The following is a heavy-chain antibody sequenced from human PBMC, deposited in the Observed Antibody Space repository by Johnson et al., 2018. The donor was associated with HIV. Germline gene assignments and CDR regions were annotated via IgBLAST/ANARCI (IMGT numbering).Heavy chain of an antibody. CDR2: ISYDGSNK. J-gene: IGHJ3*02. D-gene: IGHD4-17*01. CDR3: ANMDYGDYVHDAFDI. Sequence: VQLVESGGGVVQPGRSLRLSCAASGFTFSSYGMHWVRQAPGKGLEWVAVISYDGSNKYYADSVKGRFTISRDNSKNTLYLQMNSLRAEDTAVYYCANMDYGDYVHDAFDIWGQGTMVTVSS. CDR1: GFTFSSYG. V-gene: IGHV3-30*18.